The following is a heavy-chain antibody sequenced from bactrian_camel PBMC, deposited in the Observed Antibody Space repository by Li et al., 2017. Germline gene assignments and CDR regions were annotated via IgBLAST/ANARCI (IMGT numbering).Heavy chain of an antibody. J-gene: IGHJ6*01. CDR1: GNTNADYC. CDR3: AAEGSGGSWLGPCADFGY. V-gene: IGHV3S53*01. Sequence: QVQLVESGGGSVQAGGSLKLSCEFSGNTNADYCMGWYRQAPGKEKEGVAVVDSRGTASYTETAKGRFTISKDRAKNTLYLQMNSLKPEDTAMYYCAAEGSGGSWLGPCADFGYWGQGTQVTVS. CDR2: VDSRGTA. D-gene: IGHD6*01.